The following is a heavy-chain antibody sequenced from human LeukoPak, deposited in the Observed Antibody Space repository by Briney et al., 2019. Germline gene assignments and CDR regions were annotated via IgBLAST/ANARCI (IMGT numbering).Heavy chain of an antibody. D-gene: IGHD3-10*01. Sequence: SETLSLTCAVYGGSFSGYYWSWIRQAPGKGLEWVGEINHSGSTNYNQPLNSRFTISVDTSKNQFSLKLSSVTAADTAVSYCARVSGYYYYYMDVWGKGTTVTVSS. CDR3: ARVSGYYYYYMDV. CDR1: GGSFSGYY. J-gene: IGHJ6*03. V-gene: IGHV4-34*01. CDR2: INHSGST.